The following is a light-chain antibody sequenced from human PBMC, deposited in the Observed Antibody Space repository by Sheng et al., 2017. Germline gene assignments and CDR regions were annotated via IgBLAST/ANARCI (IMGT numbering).Light chain of an antibody. V-gene: IGKV3-15*01. CDR2: GAS. CDR1: QSVSSK. Sequence: EIGMTQSPVTLSVSPGERATLSCRASQSVSSKLAWYQQKPGQAPRLLIFGASTRATGIPARFSGSGSGTDFTLTISDLQADDFAVYYCHQYNSWPPNLTFGGGTKVQI. J-gene: IGKJ4*01. CDR3: HQYNSWPPNLT.